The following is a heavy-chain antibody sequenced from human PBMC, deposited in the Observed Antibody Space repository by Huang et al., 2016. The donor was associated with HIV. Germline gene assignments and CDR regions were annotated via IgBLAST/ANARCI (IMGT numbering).Heavy chain of an antibody. CDR3: ARGGGDSTWQTPLVWFDP. D-gene: IGHD6-13*01. CDR1: GYTFTSYT. CDR2: INSSTGTQ. J-gene: IGHJ5*02. Sequence: QVQLVQSGSELKKPGASVKVSCKASGYTFTSYTVNWVRQAPGQGFQWMGWINSSTGTQTYAQGFTGRCVFSLDTSVSTAFLKISDLRADDTAVYYCARGGGDSTWQTPLVWFDPWGQGTLVTVFS. V-gene: IGHV7-4-1*02.